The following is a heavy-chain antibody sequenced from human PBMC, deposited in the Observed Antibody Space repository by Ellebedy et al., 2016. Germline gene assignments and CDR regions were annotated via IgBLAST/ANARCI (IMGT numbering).Heavy chain of an antibody. CDR3: ARDPPSGSQLEGIGADY. Sequence: ASVKVSCXASGYTFTGYYMHWVRQAPGQGLEWMGWISAYNGNTNYAQKLQGRVTMTTDTSTSTAYMELRSLRSDDTAVYYCARDPPSGSQLEGIGADYWGQGTLVTVSS. D-gene: IGHD1-26*01. J-gene: IGHJ4*02. CDR2: ISAYNGNT. CDR1: GYTFTGYY. V-gene: IGHV1-18*04.